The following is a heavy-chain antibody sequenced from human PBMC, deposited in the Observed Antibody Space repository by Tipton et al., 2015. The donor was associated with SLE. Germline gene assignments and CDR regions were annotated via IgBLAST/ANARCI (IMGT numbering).Heavy chain of an antibody. V-gene: IGHV4-39*02. D-gene: IGHD1-26*01. J-gene: IGHJ4*02. CDR3: ARGGGSYYDY. CDR1: GGSISSNNFF. CDR2: ISHSGSN. Sequence: TLSLTCTVSGGSISSNNFFWSWIRQPPGKGLEWIGEISHSGSNNYNPSLKSRVTVSVDTTKKHFSLKLSSVTAADTAVYYCARGGGSYYDYWGQGTLVTVSS.